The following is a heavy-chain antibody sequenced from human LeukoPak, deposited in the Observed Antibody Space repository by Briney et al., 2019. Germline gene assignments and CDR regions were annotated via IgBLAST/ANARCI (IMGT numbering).Heavy chain of an antibody. D-gene: IGHD6-19*01. CDR1: GRTLSQFS. V-gene: IGHV1-24*01. J-gene: IGHJ5*02. Sequence: VASVKASCKVSGRTLSQFSLQWVRQVPGKGLEWMGGSDPKDKTFYAQNFQGRVTLTEVTSTDTAYMELSSLIFEDTAVYYCAIRRLAVASAPFDHWGQGTLVTVSS. CDR3: AIRRLAVASAPFDH. CDR2: SDPKDKT.